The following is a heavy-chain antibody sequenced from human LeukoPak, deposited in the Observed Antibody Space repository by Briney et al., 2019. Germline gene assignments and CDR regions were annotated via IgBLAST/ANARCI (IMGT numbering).Heavy chain of an antibody. D-gene: IGHD3-22*01. CDR1: GGSFSGYY. Sequence: SETLSLTCAVYGGSFSGYYWSWIRQPPGKGLEWIGEINHSGRTNYNPSLKSRVTISVDTSKNQFSLKLSSVTAADTAVYYCASITYSYDSSGPNWFDPWGQGTLVTVSS. V-gene: IGHV4-34*01. J-gene: IGHJ5*02. CDR3: ASITYSYDSSGPNWFDP. CDR2: INHSGRT.